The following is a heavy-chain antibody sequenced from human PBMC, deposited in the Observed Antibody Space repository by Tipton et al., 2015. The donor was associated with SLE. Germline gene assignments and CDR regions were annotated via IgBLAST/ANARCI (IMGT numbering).Heavy chain of an antibody. J-gene: IGHJ3*01. CDR3: AREEGTEHDAFDV. Sequence: TLSLTCTVSGGSISSYYWDWIRKPPGKGLEWIGSILYTGRTNYNPSLKSRVTISVDTSKKQFSLRLSSVAPEDTAVYYCAREEGTEHDAFDVWGQGTVVTVSS. CDR2: ILYTGRT. D-gene: IGHD3/OR15-3a*01. V-gene: IGHV4-59*12. CDR1: GGSISSYY.